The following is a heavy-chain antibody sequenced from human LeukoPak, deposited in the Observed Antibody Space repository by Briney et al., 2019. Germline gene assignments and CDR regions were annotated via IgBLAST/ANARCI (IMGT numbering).Heavy chain of an antibody. Sequence: GGSLRLFCAASGFTFSSYSMNWVRQVPGKGLEWVSSISSSSSYIYYADSVKGRFTISRDNSKNSLYLQMNSLRAENTALYYCAKDGRIAAAGTASKRPYYYYYYMDVWGKGTTVTVSS. CDR2: ISSSSSYI. V-gene: IGHV3-21*01. D-gene: IGHD6-13*01. CDR1: GFTFSSYS. J-gene: IGHJ6*03. CDR3: AKDGRIAAAGTASKRPYYYYYYMDV.